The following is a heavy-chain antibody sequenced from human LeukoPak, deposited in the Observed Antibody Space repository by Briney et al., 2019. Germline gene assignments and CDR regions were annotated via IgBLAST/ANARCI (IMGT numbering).Heavy chain of an antibody. J-gene: IGHJ3*02. V-gene: IGHV3-7*01. CDR3: ARDLGYGAFDI. CDR1: GFTFTKYW. D-gene: IGHD1-1*01. CDR2: IKQDGSDK. Sequence: PGDSLRLSCAASGFTFTKYWMTWVRQAPGKGLEWVGNIKQDGSDKNYMDSVKGRFTISRDNTKNSLYLQMNSLRAGDTAVYYCARDLGYGAFDIWGQGTMVTVSS.